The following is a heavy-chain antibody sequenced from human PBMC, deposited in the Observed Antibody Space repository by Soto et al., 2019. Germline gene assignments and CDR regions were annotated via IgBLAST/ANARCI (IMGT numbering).Heavy chain of an antibody. CDR1: GFTFSTYA. D-gene: IGHD6-13*01. CDR3: AKRSSWYAAFDI. V-gene: IGHV3-23*01. J-gene: IGHJ3*02. CDR2: ISGSADST. Sequence: GGSLRLSCAASGFTFSTYAMSWVRQAPGKGLDWVSAISGSADSTFYADSVKGRFTISRDNSKNTLYLQMNSLRAEDTAVYYCAKRSSWYAAFDIWGQGTMVTVSS.